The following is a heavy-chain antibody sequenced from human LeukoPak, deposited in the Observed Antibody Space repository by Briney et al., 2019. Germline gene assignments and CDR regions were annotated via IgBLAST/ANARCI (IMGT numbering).Heavy chain of an antibody. D-gene: IGHD5-12*01. CDR2: FDPEDGET. Sequence: ASVKVSCKVSGYTLTELSMHWVRQAPGKGIEWMGGFDPEDGETIYAQKFQGRVTMTEDTSTDTAYMELSSLRSEDTAVYYCATDPIYSGYAFRFDYWGQGTLVTVSS. V-gene: IGHV1-24*01. CDR1: GYTLTELS. J-gene: IGHJ4*02. CDR3: ATDPIYSGYAFRFDY.